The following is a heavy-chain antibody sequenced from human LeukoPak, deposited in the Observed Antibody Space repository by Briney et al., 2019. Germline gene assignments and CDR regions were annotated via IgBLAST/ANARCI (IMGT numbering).Heavy chain of an antibody. CDR2: VYYSGST. D-gene: IGHD6-13*01. Sequence: PSETLSLTCTVSGGSISGDYWSWIRQPPGKGLEWIGHVYYSGSTNYNPSLKSRVIISLDTFKNQFSLKLSSVTAADTAVYYCARAKAAGLSFDYWGQGTLVTVSS. CDR3: ARAKAAGLSFDY. J-gene: IGHJ4*02. CDR1: GGSISGDY. V-gene: IGHV4-59*01.